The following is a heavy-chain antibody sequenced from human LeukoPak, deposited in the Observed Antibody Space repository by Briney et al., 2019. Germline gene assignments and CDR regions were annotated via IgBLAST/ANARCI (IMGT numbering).Heavy chain of an antibody. CDR1: GFTFSNYW. D-gene: IGHD6-19*01. V-gene: IGHV3-7*01. CDR3: ARRMVAVAGTGVDY. CDR2: IKQDGRER. J-gene: IGHJ4*02. Sequence: GGSLRLSCTASGFTFSNYWMSWVRQAPGKGLEWVANIKQDGRERNYVDSVKGRFTISRDNADNSLYLQMNSLRAGDTAVYYCARRMVAVAGTGVDYWGQGTLVTVSS.